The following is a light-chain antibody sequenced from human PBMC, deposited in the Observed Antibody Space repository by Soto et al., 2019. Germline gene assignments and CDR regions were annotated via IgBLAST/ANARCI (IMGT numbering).Light chain of an antibody. CDR2: TAS. Sequence: DIQMTQSPSSLSASVGDRVTITCRASQTITSYLNWYQQKPGKAPKLLIYTASGLQSGVPSRFSGSGSETDFTPTISSLQPEDFATYYCQQSYSTPFTFGPGTKVDIK. V-gene: IGKV1-39*01. CDR1: QTITSY. CDR3: QQSYSTPFT. J-gene: IGKJ3*01.